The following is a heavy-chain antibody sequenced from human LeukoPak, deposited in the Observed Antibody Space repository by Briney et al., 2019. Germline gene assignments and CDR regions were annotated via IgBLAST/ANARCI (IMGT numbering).Heavy chain of an antibody. V-gene: IGHV1-18*01. CDR2: ISAYNGNT. CDR3: ARCEAVAGTGDY. Sequence: ASVKVSFKASGYTFTSYGISWVRQAPGQGLEWMGWISAYNGNTNYAQKLQGRVTITTDTSTSTAYMELRSLRSDDTAVYYCARCEAVAGTGDYWGQGTLVTVSS. CDR1: GYTFTSYG. D-gene: IGHD6-19*01. J-gene: IGHJ4*02.